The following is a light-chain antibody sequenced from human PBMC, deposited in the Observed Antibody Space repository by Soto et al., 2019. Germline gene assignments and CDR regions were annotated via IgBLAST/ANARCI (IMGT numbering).Light chain of an antibody. J-gene: IGLJ2*01. Sequence: QSALTQPASLSGSPGQSITISCTGTTDDIGLYSFVSWYEQHPGKAPKLIIYQASHRPSGVSDRFSGSKSGTTASLTISGLQPGDEADYYFSFFTAETPVGFGGGTKLTVL. CDR2: QAS. CDR3: SFFTAETPVG. CDR1: TDDIGLYSF. V-gene: IGLV2-14*01.